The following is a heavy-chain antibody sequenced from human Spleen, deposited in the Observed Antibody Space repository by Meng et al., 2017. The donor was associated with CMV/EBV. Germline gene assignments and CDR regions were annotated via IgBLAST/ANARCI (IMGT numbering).Heavy chain of an antibody. Sequence: CAVSGGSFSGYYWNWIRQPPGKELEWIGEINHSGSSNYNPSLKSRVTISVDTSQSQFSLNLRSVTAADTAVYYCAKGRGLTTTYYFDYWGQGTLVTVSS. CDR3: AKGRGLTTTYYFDY. J-gene: IGHJ4*02. D-gene: IGHD1-1*01. V-gene: IGHV4-34*01. CDR1: GGSFSGYY. CDR2: INHSGSS.